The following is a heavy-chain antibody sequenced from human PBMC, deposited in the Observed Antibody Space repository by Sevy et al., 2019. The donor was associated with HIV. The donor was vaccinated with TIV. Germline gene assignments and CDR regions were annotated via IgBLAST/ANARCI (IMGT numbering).Heavy chain of an antibody. Sequence: SETLSLTCIVSGGSISSGGYFWNWIRQHPGKGLAWIGFTSSSGSTSYNPSLKSRVTISVDTSKNQFSLRLSSVTAADTAVFYCARATNLNAFDTWGQGTMVTVSS. J-gene: IGHJ3*02. D-gene: IGHD1-26*01. CDR2: TSSSGST. CDR3: ARATNLNAFDT. CDR1: GGSISSGGYF. V-gene: IGHV4-31*03.